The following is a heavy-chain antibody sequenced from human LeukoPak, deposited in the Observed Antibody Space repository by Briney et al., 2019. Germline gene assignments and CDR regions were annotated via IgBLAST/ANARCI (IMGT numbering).Heavy chain of an antibody. CDR1: GFAFSNYW. CDR2: INQDGSER. J-gene: IGHJ4*02. V-gene: IGHV3-7*01. D-gene: IGHD3-3*01. Sequence: GGSLRLSCAASGFAFSNYWMSWVRQAPGKGLDWVANINQDGSERYYVDSVKGRFSISRDNAKNSLYLQMNSLRAEDTAVYYCARDDFWSGYYPDYWGQGTLVTVSS. CDR3: ARDDFWSGYYPDY.